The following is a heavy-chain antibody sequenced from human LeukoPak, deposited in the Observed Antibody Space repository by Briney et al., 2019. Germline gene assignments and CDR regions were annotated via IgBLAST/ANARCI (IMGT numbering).Heavy chain of an antibody. CDR1: GFTFSSYV. Sequence: GGSLRLSCAASGFTFSSYVMSWVRQAPGKGLEWVSAISGSDGNTYYADSVKGRFTISRDNSKNTLYLQMNSLRAEDTAVYYCARDRDDYFDYWGQGTLVTVSS. CDR3: ARDRDDYFDY. J-gene: IGHJ4*02. V-gene: IGHV3-23*01. CDR2: ISGSDGNT.